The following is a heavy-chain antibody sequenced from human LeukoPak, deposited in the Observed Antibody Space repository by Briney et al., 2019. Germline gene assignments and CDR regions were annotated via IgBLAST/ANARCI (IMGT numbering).Heavy chain of an antibody. CDR2: IIPIFGTA. CDR3: ARGSFFATTVLSLDY. D-gene: IGHD5-12*01. J-gene: IGHJ4*02. CDR1: GGTFSSYA. Sequence: SVKVSCKASGGTFSSYAISWVRQAPGQGLEWMGGIIPIFGTANYAQKFQGRVTITADESTSTAYMELSSLRSEDTAVYYCARGSFFATTVLSLDYWGQGTLVTVSS. V-gene: IGHV1-69*13.